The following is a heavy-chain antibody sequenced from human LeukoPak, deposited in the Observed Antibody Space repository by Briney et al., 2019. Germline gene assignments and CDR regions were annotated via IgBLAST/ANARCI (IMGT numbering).Heavy chain of an antibody. D-gene: IGHD5-12*01. J-gene: IGHJ6*02. V-gene: IGHV3-7*03. CDR2: IKQDGSET. Sequence: GWSLRLSCAASGFIFSDYWLSWVRQAPGKGLEWVANIKQDGSETHYVDSVKGRFTISRDNAKNSLFLQMNSLRADDTAVYYCSKGGGYVRMDVWGQGTTVTVSS. CDR1: GFIFSDYW. CDR3: SKGGGYVRMDV.